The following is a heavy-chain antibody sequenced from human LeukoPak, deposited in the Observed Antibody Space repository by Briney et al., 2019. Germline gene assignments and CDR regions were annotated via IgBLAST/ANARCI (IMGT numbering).Heavy chain of an antibody. V-gene: IGHV4-31*03. Sequence: SETQSLTCTVSGGSISSGGYYWSWIRQHPGKGLEWIGYIYYSGSTYYNPSLKSRVTISVDTSKNQFSLKLSSVTAADTAVYYCARAGKYCSSTSCPPFDYMDVWGKGTTVTVSS. CDR2: IYYSGST. CDR1: GGSISSGGYY. D-gene: IGHD2-2*01. CDR3: ARAGKYCSSTSCPPFDYMDV. J-gene: IGHJ6*03.